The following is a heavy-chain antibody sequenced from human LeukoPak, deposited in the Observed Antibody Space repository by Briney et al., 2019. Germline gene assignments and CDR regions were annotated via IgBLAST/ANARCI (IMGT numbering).Heavy chain of an antibody. J-gene: IGHJ3*02. CDR2: IYTSGST. D-gene: IGHD7-27*01. Sequence: PSETLSLTCTVSGGSISSYYWSWIRQPAGKGLEWIGRIYTSGSTNYNPSLKSRVTMSVDTSKNQFSLKLSSVTAADTAVYYCARVPSNWGRTEAFDIWGQGTMVTVSS. V-gene: IGHV4-4*07. CDR1: GGSISSYY. CDR3: ARVPSNWGRTEAFDI.